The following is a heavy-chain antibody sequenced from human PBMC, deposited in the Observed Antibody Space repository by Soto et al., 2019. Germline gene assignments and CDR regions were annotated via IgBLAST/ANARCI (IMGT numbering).Heavy chain of an antibody. J-gene: IGHJ5*02. V-gene: IGHV1-18*01. D-gene: IGHD6-19*01. Sequence: AAVKVSCKASGYTFTSYGISWVRQAPGQGLEWMGWISAYNGNTNYAQKLQGRVTMTTDTSTSTAYMELRSLRSDDTAVYYCARDSSGWYHTGFDPWGQGTLVTVSS. CDR1: GYTFTSYG. CDR2: ISAYNGNT. CDR3: ARDSSGWYHTGFDP.